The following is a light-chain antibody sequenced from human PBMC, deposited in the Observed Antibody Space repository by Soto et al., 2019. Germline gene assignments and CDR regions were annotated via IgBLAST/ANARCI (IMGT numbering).Light chain of an antibody. CDR1: QTIKNW. J-gene: IGKJ4*01. CDR2: EAS. Sequence: GDRVTITCRASQTIKNWLAWYQQKPGEAPKLLIYEASTLETGVPSRFSGSASGTQFTLTISSLQPDDFATYYCQQYNSYSALSFGGGTKVEIK. V-gene: IGKV1-5*03. CDR3: QQYNSYSALS.